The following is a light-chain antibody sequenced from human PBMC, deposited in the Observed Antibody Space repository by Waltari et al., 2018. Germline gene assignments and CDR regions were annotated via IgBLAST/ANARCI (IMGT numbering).Light chain of an antibody. CDR1: SASSNNK. CDR3: GADHGSGSNFVVV. CDR2: AGTGGIVG. V-gene: IGLV9-49*01. Sequence: QPVLTQPPSASASLGASVTPTCTLSSASSNNKVDWYQQQPGKGPRFVMRAGTGGIVGSKGDGIPDRFSVLGSGLNRYLTIKNIQEEDESDYHCGADHGSGSNFVVVFGGGTKLTVL. J-gene: IGLJ2*01.